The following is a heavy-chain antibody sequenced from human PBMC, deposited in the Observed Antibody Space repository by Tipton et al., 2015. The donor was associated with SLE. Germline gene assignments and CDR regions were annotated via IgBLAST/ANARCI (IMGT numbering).Heavy chain of an antibody. CDR3: ARNLRQLVPNSQNY. J-gene: IGHJ4*02. D-gene: IGHD6-6*01. V-gene: IGHV4-34*01. CDR1: GGSFSGYY. CDR2: INHRGSI. Sequence: TLSLTCAVYGGSFSGYYWSWIRQPPGKGLEWIGEINHRGSINYNPSLKSRVTISIDTSKNQFSLKLSSVTAADTAVYYCARNLRQLVPNSQNYWGQGTLVTVSS.